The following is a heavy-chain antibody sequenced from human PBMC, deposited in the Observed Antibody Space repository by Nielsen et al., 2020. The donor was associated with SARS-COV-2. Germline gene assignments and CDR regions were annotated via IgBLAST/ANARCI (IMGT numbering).Heavy chain of an antibody. CDR1: GFTVSSNY. V-gene: IGHV3-53*01. J-gene: IGHJ4*02. CDR3: ARQGGGGSGSSVF. D-gene: IGHD3-10*01. Sequence: GESLKISCAASGFTVSSNYMSWVRQAPGKGLEWVSVIYSGGSTYYADSVKGRFTISRDNSKNTLYLQMNSLRAEDTAFYYCARQGGGGSGSSVFWGQGALVTVSS. CDR2: IYSGGST.